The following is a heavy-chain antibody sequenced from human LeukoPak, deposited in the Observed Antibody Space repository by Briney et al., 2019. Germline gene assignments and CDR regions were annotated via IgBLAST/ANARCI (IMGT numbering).Heavy chain of an antibody. V-gene: IGHV1-18*01. J-gene: IGHJ4*02. CDR1: GYTFTSYG. CDR3: ARVQWQTTHASRAQTDY. D-gene: IGHD3-22*01. Sequence: GASVKVSCKASGYTFTSYGISWVRQAPGQGLEWVGWISAYNGNTNYAQKLQGRVTMTRDTSKSTAYMELRSLRSDDTAVYYCARVQWQTTHASRAQTDYWGQGTLVTVSS. CDR2: ISAYNGNT.